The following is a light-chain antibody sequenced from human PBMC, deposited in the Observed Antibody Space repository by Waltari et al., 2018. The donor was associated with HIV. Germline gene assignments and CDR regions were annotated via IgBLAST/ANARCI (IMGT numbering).Light chain of an antibody. CDR1: QGVGSN. J-gene: IGKJ2*01. V-gene: IGKV3-15*01. Sequence: DIVMTQSPAILSESPGERVTLSCRASQGVGSNLAWYQQKVGQAPRLLIYGAATRAAEIPVRFSGSGSGTDFTLTIDSLQSEDFATYYCQQYNIRPRGNTFGQGTKLQIK. CDR3: QQYNIRPRGNT. CDR2: GAA.